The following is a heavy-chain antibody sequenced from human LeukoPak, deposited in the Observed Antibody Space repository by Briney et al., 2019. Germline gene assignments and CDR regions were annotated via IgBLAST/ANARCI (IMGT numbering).Heavy chain of an antibody. D-gene: IGHD1-14*01. CDR1: GFTFSSYA. V-gene: IGHV3-23*01. CDR3: ARERKRATYMYYFDY. J-gene: IGHJ4*02. Sequence: GGSVRLSCAASGFTFSSYAMNWVRQAPGKGLEWVSGISGSGGSTYYADSVKGRFTISRDNSKNTLYLQMDSLRAEDTAVYYCARERKRATYMYYFDYWGQGTLVTVSS. CDR2: ISGSGGST.